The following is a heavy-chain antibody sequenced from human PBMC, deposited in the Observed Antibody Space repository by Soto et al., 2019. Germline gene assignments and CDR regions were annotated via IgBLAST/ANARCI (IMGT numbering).Heavy chain of an antibody. CDR1: GFTFSSYA. J-gene: IGHJ4*02. CDR2: ISGSGGST. CDR3: AKDPLDYYYDNSGLLEY. V-gene: IGHV3-23*01. D-gene: IGHD3-22*01. Sequence: GGSLRLSCAASGFTFSSYAMSWVRQAPGKGLEWVSAISGSGGSTYYADSVKGRFTISRDNSKNTLYLQMNSLGAEDTAVYYCAKDPLDYYYDNSGLLEYWGQGTLVTVSS.